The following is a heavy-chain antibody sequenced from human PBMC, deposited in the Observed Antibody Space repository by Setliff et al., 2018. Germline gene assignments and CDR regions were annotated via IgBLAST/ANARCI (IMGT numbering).Heavy chain of an antibody. V-gene: IGHV1-2*06. J-gene: IGHJ4*02. CDR1: GHTFTGHH. Sequence: ASVKVSCKASGHTFTGHHLHWVRQAPGQGLEWMGRIDPNTGGTDYAQKFKDRATMTRDSSISTAYLDLSTLRSDDTAVYYCARGFGPAAVGPYSSSSEGFDYWGQGTLVTVSS. CDR2: IDPNTGGT. D-gene: IGHD6-6*01. CDR3: ARGFGPAAVGPYSSSSEGFDY.